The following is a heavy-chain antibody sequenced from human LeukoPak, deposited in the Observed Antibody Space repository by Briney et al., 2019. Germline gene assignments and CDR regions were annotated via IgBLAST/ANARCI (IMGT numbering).Heavy chain of an antibody. V-gene: IGHV4-34*01. CDR2: INHSGST. J-gene: IGHJ6*02. CDR1: GGSFSGYY. D-gene: IGHD3-10*01. Sequence: SETLSLTCAVYGGSFSGYYWSWIRQPPGKGLEWIGEINHSGSTNYNPSLKSRVTISVDTSKNQFSLKLSSVTAADTAVYYCARGIWWFGARTPPNYYYYGMDVWGRGTTVTVSS. CDR3: ARGIWWFGARTPPNYYYYGMDV.